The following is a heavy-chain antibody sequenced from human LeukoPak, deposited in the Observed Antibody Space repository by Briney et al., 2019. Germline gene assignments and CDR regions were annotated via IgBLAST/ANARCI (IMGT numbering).Heavy chain of an antibody. CDR1: GYTFTSYD. V-gene: IGHV1-18*01. Sequence: ASVKASCKASGYTFTSYDISWVRQAPGQGLEWMGWISAYNGNTNYAQKLQGRVTMTTDTSTSTAYMELRSLRSEDTAVYYCATAPLRIAAAGLYYYYGMDVWGQGTTVTVSS. D-gene: IGHD6-13*01. CDR3: ATAPLRIAAAGLYYYYGMDV. J-gene: IGHJ6*02. CDR2: ISAYNGNT.